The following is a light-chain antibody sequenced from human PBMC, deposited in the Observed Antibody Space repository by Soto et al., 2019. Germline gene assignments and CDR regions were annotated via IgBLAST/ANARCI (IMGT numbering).Light chain of an antibody. J-gene: IGKJ1*01. CDR2: GAS. CDR1: QSVSNNY. Sequence: EIVLTQSPGTLSLSPGERANLSCRASQSVSNNYLAWYQQKSGQAPRLLIYGASNRATGIPDRFSGSGSGTDFTLTISRLEPEDFAVYYCQQYGRSSWTFGQGTKVDI. V-gene: IGKV3-20*01. CDR3: QQYGRSSWT.